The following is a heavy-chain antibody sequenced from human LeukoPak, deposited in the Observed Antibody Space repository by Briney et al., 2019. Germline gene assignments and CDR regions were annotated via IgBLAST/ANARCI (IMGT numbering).Heavy chain of an antibody. CDR3: ARTSALRVSLVVVPAAMRGAFDY. V-gene: IGHV4-39*07. CDR1: GGSITINNYY. CDR2: IYYSGST. D-gene: IGHD2-2*01. J-gene: IGHJ4*02. Sequence: PSETLSLTCTVSGGSITINNYYWGWIRQPPGKGLEWIGNIYYSGSTYYNPSLKSRVTISVDTSKNQFSLKLSSVTAADTAVYYCARTSALRVSLVVVPAAMRGAFDYWGQGTLVTVSS.